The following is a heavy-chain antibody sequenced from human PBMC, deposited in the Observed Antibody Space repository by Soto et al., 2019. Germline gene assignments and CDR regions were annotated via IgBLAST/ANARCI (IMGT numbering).Heavy chain of an antibody. CDR1: GFTVSSNY. CDR3: ARGPLSITIFGVAGWFDP. CDR2: IYSGGST. D-gene: IGHD3-3*01. V-gene: IGHV3-66*01. J-gene: IGHJ5*02. Sequence: EVQLVESGGGLVQPGGSLRLSCAASGFTVSSNYMSWVRQAPGKGLEWVSVIYSGGSTYYADSVKGRFTISSDNSKNTLYLQMNSLRAEDTAVYYCARGPLSITIFGVAGWFDPWGQGTLVTVSS.